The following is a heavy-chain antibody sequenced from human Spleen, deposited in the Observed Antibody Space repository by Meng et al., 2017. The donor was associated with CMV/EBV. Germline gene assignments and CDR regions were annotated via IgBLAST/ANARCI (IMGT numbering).Heavy chain of an antibody. J-gene: IGHJ4*02. D-gene: IGHD6-13*01. CDR3: VRDLGYSTSSFDY. CDR1: GFTFSKYV. V-gene: IGHV3-21*01. Sequence: ESLKISCAASGFTFSKYVMHWVRQAPGKGPEWVSSISSSSSYIYYGDSVQGRFTISRDNAKNSLYLQMNSLRGEDTAVYYCVRDLGYSTSSFDYWGQGALVTVSS. CDR2: ISSSSSYI.